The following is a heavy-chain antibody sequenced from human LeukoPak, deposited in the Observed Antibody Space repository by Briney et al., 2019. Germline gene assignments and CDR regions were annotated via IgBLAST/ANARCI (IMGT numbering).Heavy chain of an antibody. CDR3: ARNGASTVTSDY. J-gene: IGHJ4*02. D-gene: IGHD4-17*01. V-gene: IGHV4-34*01. CDR1: GGSFSGYY. CDR2: INHSGST. Sequence: SETLSLTCAVYGGSFSGYYWSWIRQPPGKGLEWIGEINHSGSTNYNPSLKSRVTISVDTSKNQFSLKLSSVTAADTAVYYCARNGASTVTSDYWGQGTLATVSS.